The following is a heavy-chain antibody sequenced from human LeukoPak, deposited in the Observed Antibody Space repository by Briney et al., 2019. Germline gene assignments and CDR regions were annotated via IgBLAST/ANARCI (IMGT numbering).Heavy chain of an antibody. CDR1: GFIFSDYD. V-gene: IGHV3-30*18. CDR3: AKGDGVTGYFDY. J-gene: IGHJ4*02. Sequence: QAGGSLRLSCAASGFIFSDYDMHWVRQAPGKGLEWVALISYDGSNKYYADSVKGRFTTSRDNSKNTLYLQMNSLRAEDTAVYYCAKGDGVTGYFDYWGQGTLVTVSS. CDR2: ISYDGSNK. D-gene: IGHD2-21*02.